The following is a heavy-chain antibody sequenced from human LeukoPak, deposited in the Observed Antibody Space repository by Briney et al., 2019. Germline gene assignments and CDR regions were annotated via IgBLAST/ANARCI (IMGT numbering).Heavy chain of an antibody. J-gene: IGHJ5*02. Sequence: SETLSLTCTVSGGSISSYYWSWLRQPPGKGLEWIGYIYYSGSTNYNPSLKSRVTISVDTSKNQFSLKLSSVTAADTAVYYCARRLITIFGVGWFDPWGQGTLVTVSS. CDR1: GGSISSYY. D-gene: IGHD3-3*01. CDR3: ARRLITIFGVGWFDP. V-gene: IGHV4-59*08. CDR2: IYYSGST.